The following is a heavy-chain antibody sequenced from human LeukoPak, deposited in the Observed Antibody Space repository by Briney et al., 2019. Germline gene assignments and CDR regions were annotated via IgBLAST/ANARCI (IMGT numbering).Heavy chain of an antibody. V-gene: IGHV3-23*01. J-gene: IGHJ4*02. D-gene: IGHD3-9*01. CDR2: ISDGGSDT. CDR3: AKGPDVLRYFDWLHYFDY. Sequence: PGGSLRLSCAASGFTFSTYAMSWVRQAPGKGLAWVSTISDGGSDTHYADSVKGRFTISRDDSKNTLYLQMNSLRAEDTAVYYCAKGPDVLRYFDWLHYFDYWGQGTLVTVSS. CDR1: GFTFSTYA.